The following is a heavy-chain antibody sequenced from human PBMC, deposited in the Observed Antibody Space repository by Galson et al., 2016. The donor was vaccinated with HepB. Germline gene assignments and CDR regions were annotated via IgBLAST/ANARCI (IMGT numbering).Heavy chain of an antibody. Sequence: SLRLSCAASGFTFSTYWMTWVRQAPGKGLEWVANINQGGSEENYVDSMKGRFTISRDNAKNSLYLQMNSLRAEDTAFYYCARGGMFYYDSFGVGFYWGQGTLVTASS. V-gene: IGHV3-7*05. CDR1: GFTFSTYW. CDR3: ARGGMFYYDSFGVGFY. J-gene: IGHJ4*02. CDR2: INQGGSEE. D-gene: IGHD3-22*01.